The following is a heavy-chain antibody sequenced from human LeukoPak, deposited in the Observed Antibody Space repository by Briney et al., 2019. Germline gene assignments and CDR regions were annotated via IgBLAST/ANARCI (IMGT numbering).Heavy chain of an antibody. D-gene: IGHD3-10*01. CDR1: GFTVSSNY. V-gene: IGHV3-74*01. Sequence: GGSLRLSCAASGFTVSSNYMSWVRQAPGKGLVWVSRINSDGSSTSYADSVKGRFTISRDNAKNTLYLQMNSLRAEDTAVYYCARALGGGYGSGSYLGDYYYGMDVWGQGTTVTVSS. CDR3: ARALGGGYGSGSYLGDYYYGMDV. J-gene: IGHJ6*02. CDR2: INSDGSST.